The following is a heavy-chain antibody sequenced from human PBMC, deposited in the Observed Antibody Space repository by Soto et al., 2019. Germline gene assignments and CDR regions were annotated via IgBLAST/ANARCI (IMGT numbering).Heavy chain of an antibody. CDR1: GYAFSGYR. CDR3: ARDLGPPNWFDS. D-gene: IGHD2-8*01. Sequence: QVQLVQSGAEMKQPGASVKVSCKTSGYAFSGYRLSWVRQGPGQGLEWMGWISGYNGNTDYAQKFQGRVTMTTGTSTSTAYMELRSLRSDDTAVYYCARDLGPPNWFDSWGQGTLVTVSS. V-gene: IGHV1-18*01. CDR2: ISGYNGNT. J-gene: IGHJ5*01.